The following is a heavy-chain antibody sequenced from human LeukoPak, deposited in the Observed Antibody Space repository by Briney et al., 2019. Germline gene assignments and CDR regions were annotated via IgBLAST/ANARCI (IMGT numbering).Heavy chain of an antibody. D-gene: IGHD3-3*01. Sequence: GASVKVSCKASGGTFSSYAISWVRQAPGQGLEWMGGIIPIFGTANYAQKFQARVTITADESTSTAYMELSSLRSEDTAVYYCARFSLRATIFGVVIIPDYWGQGTLVTVSS. J-gene: IGHJ4*02. CDR2: IIPIFGTA. CDR3: ARFSLRATIFGVVIIPDY. CDR1: GGTFSSYA. V-gene: IGHV1-69*13.